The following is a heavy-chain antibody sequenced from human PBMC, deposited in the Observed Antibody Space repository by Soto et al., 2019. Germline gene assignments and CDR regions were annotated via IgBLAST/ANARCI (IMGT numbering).Heavy chain of an antibody. V-gene: IGHV1-69*06. CDR3: ARRDYESPGLGYGMDV. D-gene: IGHD4-17*01. J-gene: IGHJ6*02. Sequence: QVQLVQSGAEVKKPGSSVKVSCKASGGTFSSYAISWVRQAPGQGLEWMGGIIHIFGTANYAQKFQGRVTITADKSTSTAYMELSSLRSEDTAVYYCARRDYESPGLGYGMDVWGQGTTVTVSS. CDR1: GGTFSSYA. CDR2: IIHIFGTA.